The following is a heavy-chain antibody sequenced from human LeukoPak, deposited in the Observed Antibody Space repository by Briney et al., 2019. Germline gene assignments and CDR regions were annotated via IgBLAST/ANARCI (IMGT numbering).Heavy chain of an antibody. CDR3: AGQRRRGYSYGFFDY. J-gene: IGHJ4*02. V-gene: IGHV1-69*01. Sequence: SVKVSCKASGGTFSSYAISWVRQAPGQGLEWMGGIIPIFGTANYAQKFQGRVTITADESTSTAYMELSSLRSEDTAVYYCAGQRRRGYSYGFFDYRGQGTLVTVSS. D-gene: IGHD5-18*01. CDR2: IIPIFGTA. CDR1: GGTFSSYA.